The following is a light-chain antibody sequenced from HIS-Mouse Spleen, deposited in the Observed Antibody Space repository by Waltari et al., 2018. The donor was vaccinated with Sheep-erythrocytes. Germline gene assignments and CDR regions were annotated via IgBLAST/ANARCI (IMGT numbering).Light chain of an antibody. CDR3: QAWDSSIVV. Sequence: SSELTQPTSVSVSPGPTASITCTGDKLGDKYACWYQQKPGQSPVLVIYQDTKRPSGIPERFSGSNSGNTATLTISGTQAMDEADYYCQAWDSSIVVFGGGTKLTVL. J-gene: IGLJ2*01. CDR1: KLGDKY. V-gene: IGLV3-1*01. CDR2: QDT.